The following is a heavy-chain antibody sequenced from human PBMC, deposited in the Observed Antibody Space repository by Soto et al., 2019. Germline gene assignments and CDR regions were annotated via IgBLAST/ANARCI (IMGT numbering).Heavy chain of an antibody. D-gene: IGHD2-21*02. V-gene: IGHV5-51*01. CDR1: GYSFTNFW. Sequence: GESLKISCPCPGYSFTNFWIGWVRQMPGKGLEWIGIIYPGDSDTTYGPSFEGQVTFSADRPTSTAYLEWSSLRASDTDMYYCAKTYSGDSNYAFDIWGQGTLVTVSS. CDR3: AKTYSGDSNYAFDI. J-gene: IGHJ3*02. CDR2: IYPGDSDT.